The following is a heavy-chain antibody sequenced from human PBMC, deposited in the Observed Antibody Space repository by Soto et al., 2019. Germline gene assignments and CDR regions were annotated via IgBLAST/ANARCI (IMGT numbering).Heavy chain of an antibody. D-gene: IGHD1-20*01. J-gene: IGHJ3*02. CDR2: IYSGGST. V-gene: IGHV3-53*04. CDR1: GLTFSGYW. CDR3: ARGGYNWNNKLDAFDI. Sequence: PGGSLRLSCAASGLTFSGYWMHWVRQAPGKGLEWVSVIYSGGSTYYADSVKGRFTISRHNSKNTLYLQMNSLRAEDTAVYYCARGGYNWNNKLDAFDIWGQGTMVTVSS.